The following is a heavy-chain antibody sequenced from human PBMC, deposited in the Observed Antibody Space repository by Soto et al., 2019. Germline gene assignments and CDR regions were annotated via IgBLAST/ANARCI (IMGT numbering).Heavy chain of an antibody. D-gene: IGHD3-22*01. CDR3: AKSVRGYYDSSGYYSDY. Sequence: GGSLRLSCAASGFTFSNYSMSWVRQAPGKGLEWVSVISGSGGSTYYADSVKGRFTISRDNSKNTLYLQMNSLRAEDTAVYYCAKSVRGYYDSSGYYSDYWGQGTLVTVSS. J-gene: IGHJ4*02. CDR1: GFTFSNYS. CDR2: ISGSGGST. V-gene: IGHV3-23*01.